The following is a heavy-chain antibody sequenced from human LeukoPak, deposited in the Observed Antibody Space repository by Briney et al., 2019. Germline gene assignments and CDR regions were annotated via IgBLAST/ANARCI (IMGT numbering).Heavy chain of an antibody. CDR1: GYTFTSYY. J-gene: IGHJ4*02. CDR2: INPSGGST. V-gene: IGHV1-46*01. Sequence: ASVKVSCKASGYTFTSYYMHWVRQAPGQGLEWMGMINPSGGSTNYALKFRGRVTMTRDTSTSTVYMELSSLRSEDTAVYYCARVRYCSSTICPDFDYWGQGTLVTVSS. D-gene: IGHD2-2*01. CDR3: ARVRYCSSTICPDFDY.